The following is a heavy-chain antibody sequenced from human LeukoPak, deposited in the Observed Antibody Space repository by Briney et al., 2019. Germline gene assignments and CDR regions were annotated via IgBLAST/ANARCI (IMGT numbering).Heavy chain of an antibody. V-gene: IGHV5-51*01. CDR2: IYPGDSDT. D-gene: IGHD4-23*01. Sequence: GESLKISCKGSGYSFSSHWIGWVRQMPGKGLEWMGIIYPGDSDTRYSPSFQGQVTISADKSLSTAYLQWSSQRASDSAMYYCARHGGYGGNQKAHFDYWGQGTLVTVSS. CDR3: ARHGGYGGNQKAHFDY. CDR1: GYSFSSHW. J-gene: IGHJ4*02.